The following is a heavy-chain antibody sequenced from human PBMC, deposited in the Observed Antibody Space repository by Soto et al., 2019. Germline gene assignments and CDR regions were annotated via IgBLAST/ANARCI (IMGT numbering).Heavy chain of an antibody. Sequence: QVPLVQSGAEVKKPGASVKVSCKASGYTFTSYGISWVRQAPGQGLEWMGWISAYNGNTNYAQKLQGRVTMTTDTSTSTAYMELRSLRSDDTAVYYCARDKDDILTGYNDAFDIWGQGTMVTVSS. CDR3: ARDKDDILTGYNDAFDI. D-gene: IGHD3-9*01. J-gene: IGHJ3*02. CDR1: GYTFTSYG. V-gene: IGHV1-18*01. CDR2: ISAYNGNT.